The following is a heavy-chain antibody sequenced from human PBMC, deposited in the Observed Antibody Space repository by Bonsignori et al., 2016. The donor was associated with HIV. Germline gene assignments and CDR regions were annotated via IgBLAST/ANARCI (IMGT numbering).Heavy chain of an antibody. CDR1: GYTFTSYG. V-gene: IGHV1-18*01. CDR3: ARDSGHYYYYYMDV. CDR2: ISAYNGNT. D-gene: IGHD1-26*01. J-gene: IGHJ6*03. Sequence: ASVKVSCKASGYTFTSYGISWVRQAPGQGLEWMGWISAYNGNTNYAQKLQGRVTMTTDTSTSTAYMELRSLRSDDTAVFYCARDSGHYYYYYMDVWGKGTTVTVSS.